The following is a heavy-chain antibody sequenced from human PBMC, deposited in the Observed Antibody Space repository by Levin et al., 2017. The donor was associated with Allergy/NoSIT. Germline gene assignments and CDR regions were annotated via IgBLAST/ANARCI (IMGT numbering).Heavy chain of an antibody. CDR1: GFTFSSSA. D-gene: IGHD4-17*01. CDR3: AKGATVILS. J-gene: IGHJ4*02. CDR2: LSGSGAAT. Sequence: PGGSLRLSCAASGFTFSSSAMNWVRQAPGKGLEWVSALSGSGAATYYADSVKGRFTISRDNSKNTLYLQLNSLRADDTAVYYCAKGATVILSWGQGTLVTVSS. V-gene: IGHV3-23*01.